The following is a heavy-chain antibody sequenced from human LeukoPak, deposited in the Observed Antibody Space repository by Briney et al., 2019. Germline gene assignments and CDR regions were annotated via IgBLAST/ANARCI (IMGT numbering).Heavy chain of an antibody. Sequence: GGSLRLSCAASGFTFSSYSMNWVRQAPGKGLEWVSSISSSSYIYYADSVKGRFTISRDNAKNSLYLQMNSLRAEDTAVYYCARSSYYDSSGYYYPTPPYYGMDVWGQGTTVTVSS. CDR2: ISSSSYI. V-gene: IGHV3-21*01. CDR3: ARSSYYDSSGYYYPTPPYYGMDV. D-gene: IGHD3-22*01. CDR1: GFTFSSYS. J-gene: IGHJ6*02.